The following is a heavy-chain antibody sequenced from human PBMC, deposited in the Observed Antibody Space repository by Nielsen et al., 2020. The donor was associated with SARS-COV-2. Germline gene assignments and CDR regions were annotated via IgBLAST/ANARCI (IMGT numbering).Heavy chain of an antibody. CDR2: ISSSSSTI. Sequence: GGSLRLSCAVSGFTFRSYSMNWVRQTPGKGLEWVSYISSSSSTIYYADSVKGRFTISRDNAKNSLYLQMNSLRDEDTAVYYCARDTYGDYDYWGQGTLVTVSS. J-gene: IGHJ4*02. V-gene: IGHV3-48*02. CDR3: ARDTYGDYDY. D-gene: IGHD4-17*01. CDR1: GFTFRSYS.